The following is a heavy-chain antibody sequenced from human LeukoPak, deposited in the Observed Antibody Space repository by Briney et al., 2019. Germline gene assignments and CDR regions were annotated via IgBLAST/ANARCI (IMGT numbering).Heavy chain of an antibody. CDR3: ARGCGYSYGYEYYFDY. D-gene: IGHD5-18*01. Sequence: TASETLSPTCAVYGGSFSGYYWSWIRQPPGKGLEWIGEINHSGSTNYNPSLKSRVTISVDTSKNQFSLKLSSVTAADTAVYYCARGCGYSYGYEYYFDYWGQGTLVTVSS. J-gene: IGHJ4*02. CDR1: GGSFSGYY. V-gene: IGHV4-34*01. CDR2: INHSGST.